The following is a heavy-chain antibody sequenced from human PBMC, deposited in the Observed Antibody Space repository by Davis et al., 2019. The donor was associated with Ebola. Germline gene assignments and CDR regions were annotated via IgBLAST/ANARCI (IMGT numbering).Heavy chain of an antibody. J-gene: IGHJ4*02. V-gene: IGHV3-23*01. CDR3: AKGRGDGYNLLYFDY. CDR2: ISGSGGST. CDR1: GFTFSSYW. Sequence: PGGSLRLSCAASGFTFSSYWMSWVRQAPGKGLEWVSGISGSGGSTYYADSVKGRVTISRDNSKKTLYLQMNSLRAEDTAVYYCAKGRGDGYNLLYFDYWGQGTLVTVSS. D-gene: IGHD5-24*01.